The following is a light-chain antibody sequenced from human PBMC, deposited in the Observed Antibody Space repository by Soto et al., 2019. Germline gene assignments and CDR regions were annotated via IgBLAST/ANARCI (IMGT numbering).Light chain of an antibody. CDR1: RSVSRN. V-gene: IGKV3-15*01. CDR2: GAS. J-gene: IGKJ1*01. CDR3: HQYNNWPPT. Sequence: EIVMTQSPATLSVSPGEGATLSCRARRSVSRNLAWYQQKPGQAPRLLIYGASTRVTGIPARFSGSGSGTEFTLTISILQSEDFAVYYCHQYNNWPPTFGRGTKVEIK.